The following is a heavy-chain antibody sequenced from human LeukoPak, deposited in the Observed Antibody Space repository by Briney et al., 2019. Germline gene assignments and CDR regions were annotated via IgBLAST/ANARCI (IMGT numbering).Heavy chain of an antibody. CDR2: INPKSGGT. CDR3: ARDIGQGSRWLYDY. Sequence: ASVKVSCKASGYTFTGYYMHWVRQAPGQGLEWMGWINPKSGGTNYAQQFQGRVTMTRDTSITTAYMELSSLRSADTALYYCARDIGQGSRWLYDYWGQGTLVTVS. J-gene: IGHJ4*02. D-gene: IGHD6-13*01. CDR1: GYTFTGYY. V-gene: IGHV1-2*02.